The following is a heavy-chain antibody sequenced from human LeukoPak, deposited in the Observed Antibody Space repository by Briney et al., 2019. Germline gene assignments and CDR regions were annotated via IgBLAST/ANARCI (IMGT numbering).Heavy chain of an antibody. J-gene: IGHJ4*02. CDR3: AKDGGRYRFDY. CDR1: GFTFSSYG. CDR2: MRNDGSEI. Sequence: PGRSLRLSCAASGFTFSSYGMHWVRKAPGKGLEWVAFMRNDGSEIHYADSVKGRFTISRDNSKNSLYLQMNSLRVEDTAVYFCAKDGGRYRFDYWGQGTLVTVSS. D-gene: IGHD3-16*02. V-gene: IGHV3-30*02.